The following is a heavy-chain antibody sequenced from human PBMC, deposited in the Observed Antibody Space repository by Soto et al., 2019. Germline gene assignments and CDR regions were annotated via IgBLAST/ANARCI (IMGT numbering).Heavy chain of an antibody. CDR2: INPNSGGT. CDR1: GYTFTGYY. Sequence: ASVKVSCKASGYTFTGYYMHWVRQAPGQGLEWMGWINPNSGGTNYAQKFQGWVTMTRDTSISTAYMELSRLRSDDTAVYYCASGGYSNYYYCDMDVWGQGTLVTVSS. CDR3: ASGGYSNYYYCDMDV. V-gene: IGHV1-2*04. J-gene: IGHJ6*02. D-gene: IGHD3-22*01.